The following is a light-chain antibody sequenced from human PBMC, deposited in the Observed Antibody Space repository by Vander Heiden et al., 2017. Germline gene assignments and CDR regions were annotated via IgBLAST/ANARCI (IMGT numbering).Light chain of an antibody. CDR1: QSVLSSSNNKNY. V-gene: IGKV4-1*01. Sequence: DIVMTQSPDSLAVSLGERATINCKSSQSVLSSSNNKNYLAWYQQKPGQPPKLLIYWASTRESGVPDRFSGSGSGTDFTLTISGLQAEDVAVYYCQHYFSPPWTFGQGTKVEI. J-gene: IGKJ1*01. CDR2: WAS. CDR3: QHYFSPPWT.